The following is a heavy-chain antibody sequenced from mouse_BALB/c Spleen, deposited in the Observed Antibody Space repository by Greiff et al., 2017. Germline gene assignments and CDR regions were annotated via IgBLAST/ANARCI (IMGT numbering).Heavy chain of an antibody. CDR2: IYPGDGST. J-gene: IGHJ2*01. D-gene: IGHD2-4*01. CDR3: ARSTMIHYFDY. Sequence: VQLQQSGPELVKPGASVKMSCKASGYTFTSYYIHWVKQRPGQGLEWIGWIYPGDGSTKYNEKFKGKTTLTADKSSSTAYMLLSSLTSEDSAIYFCARSTMIHYFDYWGQGTTLTVSS. CDR1: GYTFTSYY. V-gene: IGHV1S56*01.